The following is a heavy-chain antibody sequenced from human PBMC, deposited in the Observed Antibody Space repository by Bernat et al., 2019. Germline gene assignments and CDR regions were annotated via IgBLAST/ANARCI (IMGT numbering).Heavy chain of an antibody. J-gene: IGHJ4*02. CDR3: AREPHYGDYGDDY. CDR1: GFTVSSNY. V-gene: IGHV3-53*01. Sequence: EVQLVESGGGLIQPGGSLRLSCAASGFTVSSNYMSWVRQAPGKGLEWVSVIYSGGSTYYADSVKGRFTISRDNSKNTLYLQMNSLRAEDTAVYYCAREPHYGDYGDDYWGQGTLVTVSS. D-gene: IGHD4-17*01. CDR2: IYSGGST.